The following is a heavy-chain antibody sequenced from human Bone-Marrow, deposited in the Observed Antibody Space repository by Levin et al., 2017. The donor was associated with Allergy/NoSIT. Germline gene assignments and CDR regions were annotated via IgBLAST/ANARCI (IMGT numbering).Heavy chain of an antibody. CDR3: ARGSTVVVPAAIFCSGGSCYRRWSRTGNEYYGMDV. Sequence: SQTLSLTCAVYGGSFSGYYWSWIRQPPGKGLEWIGEINHSGSTNYNPSLKSRVTISVDTSKNQFSLKLSSVTAADTAVYYCARGSTVVVPAAIFCSGGSCYRRWSRTGNEYYGMDVWGQGTTVTVSS. CDR2: INHSGST. J-gene: IGHJ6*02. CDR1: GGSFSGYY. V-gene: IGHV4-34*01. D-gene: IGHD2-15*01.